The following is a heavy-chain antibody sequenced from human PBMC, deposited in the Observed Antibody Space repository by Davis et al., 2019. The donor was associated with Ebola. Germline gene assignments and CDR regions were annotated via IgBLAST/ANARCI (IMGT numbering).Heavy chain of an antibody. Sequence: SETLSLTCAVYGGSFSGYYWSWIRQPPGKGLEWIGEINHSGSTNYNPSLKSRVTISVDTSKNQFSLKLSSVTAADTAVYYCARYPVFAYYYGSGSPFDPWGQGTLVTVSS. D-gene: IGHD3-10*01. CDR3: ARYPVFAYYYGSGSPFDP. CDR1: GGSFSGYY. CDR2: INHSGST. J-gene: IGHJ5*02. V-gene: IGHV4-34*01.